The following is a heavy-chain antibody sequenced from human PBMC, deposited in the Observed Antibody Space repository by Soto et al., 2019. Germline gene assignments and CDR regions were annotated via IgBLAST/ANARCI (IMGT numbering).Heavy chain of an antibody. J-gene: IGHJ4*02. D-gene: IGHD1-26*01. CDR3: TKGQNSVTYRIHFGY. CDR1: GITLSSYD. Sequence: GESLKISCVASGITLSSYDMSWVRHAPGQGPELFSGISSSGGSTSYADPVKGLFTISRENSKNTHYLQMKSMGADDTAVYKCTKGQNSVTYRIHFGYWGQRGPVTVSS. V-gene: IGHV3-23*01. CDR2: ISSSGGST.